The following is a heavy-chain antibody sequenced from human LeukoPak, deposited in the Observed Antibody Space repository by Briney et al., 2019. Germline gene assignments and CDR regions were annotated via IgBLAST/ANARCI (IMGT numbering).Heavy chain of an antibody. V-gene: IGHV1-18*01. CDR1: GYTFTSYG. D-gene: IGHD1-14*01. J-gene: IGHJ4*02. Sequence: ASVKVSCKGSGYTFTSYGISWLRQAPGQGLEWMGWISAYNGNTNYAQKLQGRVTMTTDTSTSTAYMELRSLRSDDTAVYYCARLTVITTLDYWGQGTLVTVSS. CDR2: ISAYNGNT. CDR3: ARLTVITTLDY.